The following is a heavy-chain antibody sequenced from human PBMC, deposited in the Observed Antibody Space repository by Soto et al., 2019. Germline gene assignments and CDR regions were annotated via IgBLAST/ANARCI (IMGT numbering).Heavy chain of an antibody. J-gene: IGHJ5*02. Sequence: QVQLAQSGVEVKKPGASVKVSCKASGYTFSSYGISWVRQAPGQELEWMGWISAYNGDVNYAQNFQGRVTMATDTSTSTAYMEFRSLRSDDTAIYYCARDVPLISSRSWLDPWGPGTLVTVSS. CDR2: ISAYNGDV. CDR1: GYTFSSYG. V-gene: IGHV1-18*04. D-gene: IGHD3-16*01. CDR3: ARDVPLISSRSWLDP.